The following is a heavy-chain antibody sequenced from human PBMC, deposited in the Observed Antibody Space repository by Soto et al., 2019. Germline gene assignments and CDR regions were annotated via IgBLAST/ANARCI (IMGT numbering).Heavy chain of an antibody. D-gene: IGHD6-13*01. CDR3: ARSPRSSTYFDY. CDR1: GDTFSNVW. Sequence: LGESLKIPCRGSGDTFSNVWIAWVRHLPGKGLEWMGIIYPGDHETRYSPSFHGKVTISADKSINTAYLQWSRLEASDSAFYYCARSPRSSTYFDYPGQGALVTVST. J-gene: IGHJ4*02. V-gene: IGHV5-51*01. CDR2: IYPGDHET.